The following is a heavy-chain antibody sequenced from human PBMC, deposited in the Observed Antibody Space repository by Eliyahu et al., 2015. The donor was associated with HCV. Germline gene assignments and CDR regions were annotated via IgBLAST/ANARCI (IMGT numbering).Heavy chain of an antibody. CDR1: GYSFSNYW. D-gene: IGHD1-26*01. Sequence: EVQLVQSGAEVKKPGESLKISCKDSGYSFSNYWIGWVRQMPGKGLGWMGIIYPGDSATRYSPSFQGQVTISVDKSISTAYLQWNSLKASDTAMYYCARYGAGKEGARPDNVGWFGPWGQGTLVTVSS. CDR2: IYPGDSAT. V-gene: IGHV5-51*01. CDR3: ARYGAGKEGARPDNVGWFGP. J-gene: IGHJ5*02.